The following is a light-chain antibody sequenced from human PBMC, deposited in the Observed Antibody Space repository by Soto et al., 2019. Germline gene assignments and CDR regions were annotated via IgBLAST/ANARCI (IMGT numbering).Light chain of an antibody. V-gene: IGLV2-11*01. J-gene: IGLJ1*01. CDR2: DVS. CDR3: CSYAGIYTL. CDR1: SSDVGGYNY. Sequence: QSALTQPRSVSGSPGQSVTISCTGTSSDVGGYNYVSWYQQHPGKAPKLMIYDVSKRPSGVPDRFSGSRSGNTASLTISGLQAEDEADYYCCSYAGIYTLFGTGTK.